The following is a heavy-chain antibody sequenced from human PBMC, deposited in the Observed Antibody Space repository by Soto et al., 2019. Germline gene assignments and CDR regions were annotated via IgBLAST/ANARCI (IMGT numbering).Heavy chain of an antibody. Sequence: EVQLVESGGGLVKPGGSLRLSCAASGFTFSSYSRNWVRQAPGKGLEWVSSISSSSSYIYYADSVKGRFTISRDNAKNLLYLQMNSLRAEDTAVYYCARGAVVVVAATPGRVCYFDYWGQGTLVTVSS. D-gene: IGHD2-15*01. J-gene: IGHJ4*02. V-gene: IGHV3-21*01. CDR1: GFTFSSYS. CDR2: ISSSSSYI. CDR3: ARGAVVVVAATPGRVCYFDY.